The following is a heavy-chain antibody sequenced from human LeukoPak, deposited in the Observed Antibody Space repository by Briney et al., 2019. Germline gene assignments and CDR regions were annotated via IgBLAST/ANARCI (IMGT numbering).Heavy chain of an antibody. Sequence: ASVKVSCKASGYTFTSYGISWVRQAPGQGLEWMGGIIPIFGTANYAQKFQGRVTITADESTSTAYMELSSLRSEDTAVYYCASVRGLAYCGGVCYSRAGDGFDYWGQGTLVTVSS. CDR2: IIPIFGTA. CDR1: GYTFTSYG. CDR3: ASVRGLAYCGGVCYSRAGDGFDY. D-gene: IGHD2-21*02. V-gene: IGHV1-69*13. J-gene: IGHJ4*02.